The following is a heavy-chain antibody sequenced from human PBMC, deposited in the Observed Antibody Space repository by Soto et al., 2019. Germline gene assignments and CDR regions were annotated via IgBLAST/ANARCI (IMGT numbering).Heavy chain of an antibody. D-gene: IGHD1-26*01. CDR2: IISILCKA. CDR1: GTTFRSYS. Sequence: SGKVSRKASGTTFRSYSISRVRQAPVQGLDWMGRIISILCKANYAQNCQGRVTITAEKSTSTAYMELSSLRSEDAAVYYCSRDASTWDLAYCCSYGMDVWGQGTPVTVSS. V-gene: IGHV1-69*08. J-gene: IGHJ6*02. CDR3: SRDASTWDLAYCCSYGMDV.